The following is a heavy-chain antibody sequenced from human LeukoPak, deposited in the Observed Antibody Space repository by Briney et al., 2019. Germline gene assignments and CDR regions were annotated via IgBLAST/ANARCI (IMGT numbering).Heavy chain of an antibody. Sequence: VGSLRLSCAASGFTVSSNYMSWVRQAPGKGLEWVSVIYSGGSTYYADSVKGRFTISRDNSKNTLYLQMNSLRAEDTAVYYCARDLGYCTNGACHTRFDYWGQGTLVTVSS. CDR2: IYSGGST. D-gene: IGHD2-8*01. CDR3: ARDLGYCTNGACHTRFDY. V-gene: IGHV3-53*01. CDR1: GFTVSSNY. J-gene: IGHJ4*02.